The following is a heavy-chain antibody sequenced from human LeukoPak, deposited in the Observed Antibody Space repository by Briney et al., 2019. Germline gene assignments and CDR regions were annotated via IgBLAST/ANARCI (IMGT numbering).Heavy chain of an antibody. CDR2: INSDGSST. D-gene: IGHD6-19*01. CDR1: GFTFSSYW. Sequence: GGSLRLSCAASGFTFSSYWMHWVRQAPGKGLGWVSRINSDGSSTSYADSVKGRFTISRDNAKNTLYLQMNSLRAGDTAVYYCAREAGPDYWGQGTLVTVSS. J-gene: IGHJ4*02. CDR3: AREAGPDY. V-gene: IGHV3-74*01.